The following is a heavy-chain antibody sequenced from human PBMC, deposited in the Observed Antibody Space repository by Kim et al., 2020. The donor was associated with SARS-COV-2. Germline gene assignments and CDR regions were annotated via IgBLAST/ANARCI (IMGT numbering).Heavy chain of an antibody. V-gene: IGHV3-9*01. Sequence: YADSVKGRFTISRDNAKNSLYLQMNSLRAEDTALYYCAKDTGAAAGAFDIWGQGTMVTVSS. J-gene: IGHJ3*02. CDR3: AKDTGAAAGAFDI. D-gene: IGHD6-13*01.